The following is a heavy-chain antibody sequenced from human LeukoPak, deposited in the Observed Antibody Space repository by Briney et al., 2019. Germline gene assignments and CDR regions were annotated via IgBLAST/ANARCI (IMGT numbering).Heavy chain of an antibody. D-gene: IGHD6-13*01. J-gene: IGHJ4*02. Sequence: GSLRLSCAASGFTFSSYWMHWVRQAPGKGLVWVSRINSDGSSTNYADTVKGRFTISTDNAKNTLYLQMNSLRAEDTAVYYCARGEAAATPIDYWGQGTLVTVSS. CDR2: INSDGSST. CDR3: ARGEAAATPIDY. CDR1: GFTFSSYW. V-gene: IGHV3-74*01.